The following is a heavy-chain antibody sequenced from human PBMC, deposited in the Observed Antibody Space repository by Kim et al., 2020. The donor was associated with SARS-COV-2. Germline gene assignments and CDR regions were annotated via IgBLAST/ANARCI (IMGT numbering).Heavy chain of an antibody. CDR1: GGSISSTSYY. J-gene: IGHJ4*02. V-gene: IGHV4-39*01. D-gene: IGHD6-13*01. Sequence: SETLSLTCTVSGGSISSTSYYWGWIRQPPGKGLEWIGSIYYSGSTYYNPSLKSRVTISVDTSKNQFSLKLSSVTAADTAVYYCARHPIPGIAAAGPPLGGQGTLVTVSS. CDR3: ARHPIPGIAAAGPPL. CDR2: IYYSGST.